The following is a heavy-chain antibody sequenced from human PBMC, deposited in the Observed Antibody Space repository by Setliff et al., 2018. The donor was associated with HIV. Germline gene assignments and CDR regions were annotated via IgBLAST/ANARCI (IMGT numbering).Heavy chain of an antibody. J-gene: IGHJ4*02. V-gene: IGHV4-34*08. CDR2: INHSGRT. CDR1: DGTFSNYY. D-gene: IGHD6-19*01. Sequence: SETLSLTCAVHDGTFSNYYWSWIRQPPGEGLEWIGEINHSGRTNYNPSLKSRVTISVDTSKNHFSLRLKSVTAADTTVFYCARRTSFVGGAVAGHFDYWGQGTPVTVSS. CDR3: ARRTSFVGGAVAGHFDY.